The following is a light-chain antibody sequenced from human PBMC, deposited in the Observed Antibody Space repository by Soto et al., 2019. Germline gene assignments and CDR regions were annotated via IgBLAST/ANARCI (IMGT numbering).Light chain of an antibody. CDR2: DAS. Sequence: EITLTQSPATLSLSPGERATLSCRASQSINNYLAWYQHRPGQAPRLLIDDASNSATGIPARFSGSGSGTDFTLTISTLEPEEFAVYYCQHLRSFGQGTRLEIK. J-gene: IGKJ5*01. CDR1: QSINNY. CDR3: QHLRS. V-gene: IGKV3-11*01.